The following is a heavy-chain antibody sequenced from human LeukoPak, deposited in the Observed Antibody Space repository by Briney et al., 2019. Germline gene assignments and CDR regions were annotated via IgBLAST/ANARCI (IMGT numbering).Heavy chain of an antibody. V-gene: IGHV4-34*01. Sequence: SETLSLTCAVYGGSFSGYYWSWIRQPPGKGLEWIGEINHSGSTNYNPSLESRVTISVDTSKNQFSLKLSSVTAADTAVYYCARGCLYYDFWSGYPYYYYCMDVWGKGTTVTVSS. CDR1: GGSFSGYY. CDR3: ARGCLYYDFWSGYPYYYYCMDV. CDR2: INHSGST. D-gene: IGHD3-3*01. J-gene: IGHJ6*03.